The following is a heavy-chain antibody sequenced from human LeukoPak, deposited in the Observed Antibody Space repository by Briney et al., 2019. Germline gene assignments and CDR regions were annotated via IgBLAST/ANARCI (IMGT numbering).Heavy chain of an antibody. CDR1: GGSISSSSYY. CDR3: ARGRKQYGSSCGCDYFDY. CDR2: IYYSGST. Sequence: SETLSLTCTVSGGSISSSSYYWGWIRQPPGKGLEWIGSIYYSGSTYYNPSLKSRVTISVDTSKNQFSLKLSSVTAADTAVYYCARGRKQYGSSCGCDYFDYWGQGTLVTVSS. J-gene: IGHJ4*02. V-gene: IGHV4-39*07. D-gene: IGHD6-13*01.